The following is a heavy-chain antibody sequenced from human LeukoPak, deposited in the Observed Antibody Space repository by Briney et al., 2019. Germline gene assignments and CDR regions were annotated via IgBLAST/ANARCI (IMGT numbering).Heavy chain of an antibody. J-gene: IGHJ4*02. CDR3: AKDRSYSTNYFDY. Sequence: GGSLRLSCAASGFTFSSYGMHWVRQAPGKGLEWVAVISYDGSNKYYADSVKGRFTISRDNSKNMLYLQMNSLRAEDTAVYYCAKDRSYSTNYFDYWGQGTLVTVSS. CDR1: GFTFSSYG. CDR2: ISYDGSNK. D-gene: IGHD6-13*01. V-gene: IGHV3-30*18.